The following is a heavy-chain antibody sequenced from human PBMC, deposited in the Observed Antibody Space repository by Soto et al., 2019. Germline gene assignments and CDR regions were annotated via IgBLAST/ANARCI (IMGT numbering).Heavy chain of an antibody. CDR3: ATAYYCSSTSCHDAPSRSNWFDP. J-gene: IGHJ5*02. CDR1: GGSFSGYD. Sequence: SETLSLTCAVYGGSFSGYDWSWIRQPPGKGLEWIGEINHSGSTNYNPSLKSRVTISVDTSKNQFSLKLSSVTAADTAVYYCATAYYCSSTSCHDAPSRSNWFDPWGQGTLVTVSS. V-gene: IGHV4-34*01. CDR2: INHSGST. D-gene: IGHD2-2*01.